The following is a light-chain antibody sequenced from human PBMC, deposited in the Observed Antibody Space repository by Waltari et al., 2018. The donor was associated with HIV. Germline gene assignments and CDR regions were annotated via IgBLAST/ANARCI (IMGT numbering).Light chain of an antibody. CDR3: CSYAGSSDVV. J-gene: IGLJ2*01. CDR1: SSDFGSYNL. Sequence: QSALTQPASVSGSPGQSITISCPGTSSDFGSYNLVSWYQQHPGKAPKLMIYEGSKRPSGVSNRFSGSKSGNTASLTISGLQAEDEADYYCCSYAGSSDVVFGGGTKLTVL. CDR2: EGS. V-gene: IGLV2-23*01.